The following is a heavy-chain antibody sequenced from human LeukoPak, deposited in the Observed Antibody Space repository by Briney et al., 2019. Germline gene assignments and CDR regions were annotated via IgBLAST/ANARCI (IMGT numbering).Heavy chain of an antibody. V-gene: IGHV4-39*07. CDR2: IYYSGST. Sequence: SETLSLTCTVSGGSISSSSYYWGWIRQPPGKGLEWIGYIYYSGSTYYNPSLKSRVTISVDTSKNQFSLKLSSVTAADTAVYYCARVGSDIAPGEDDAFDIWGQGTMVTVSS. CDR3: ARVGSDIAPGEDDAFDI. J-gene: IGHJ3*02. CDR1: GGSISSSSYY. D-gene: IGHD5-12*01.